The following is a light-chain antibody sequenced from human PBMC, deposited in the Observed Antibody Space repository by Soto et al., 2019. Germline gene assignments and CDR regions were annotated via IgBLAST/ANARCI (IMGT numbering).Light chain of an antibody. V-gene: IGKV3D-15*01. CDR3: QQYNNWPFS. Sequence: EIVWRQSPDTLSLPPGERATLSSRTSQTVIRNYLAWHKQKPGQTPRLLGYGASSRATGIPDRFSGSGSGTEFTLTISGLQSEDFELYFCQQYNNWPFSFGPGTKVDIK. CDR1: QTVIRN. CDR2: GAS. J-gene: IGKJ1*01.